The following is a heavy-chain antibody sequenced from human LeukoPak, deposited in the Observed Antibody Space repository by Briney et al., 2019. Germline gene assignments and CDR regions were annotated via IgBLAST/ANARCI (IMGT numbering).Heavy chain of an antibody. V-gene: IGHV4-34*01. D-gene: IGHD3-22*01. J-gene: IGHJ6*03. CDR1: GGSFSDYY. CDR2: MSPSGSS. CDR3: ARGRQDVNMILDVMAGVSYYLDV. Sequence: PSETLSLTCAVYGGSFSDYYWTWIRQTPGKGLEWIGEMSPSGSSNYNPSLKSRVTISVDTSKNQFSLKLRSVTAADTAVYYCARGRQDVNMILDVMAGVSYYLDVWSKGTTVTVS.